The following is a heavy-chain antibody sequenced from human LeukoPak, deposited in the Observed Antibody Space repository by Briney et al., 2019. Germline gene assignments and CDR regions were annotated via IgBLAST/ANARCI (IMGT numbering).Heavy chain of an antibody. D-gene: IGHD3-22*01. CDR2: IRSKANSYAT. CDR1: GFTFSGSA. Sequence: GGSLRLSCATSGFTFSGSAIHWVRQASGKGLEWVGRIRSKANSYATTDVASVRGRFSISGDDSKNTAYLQMNSLKTEDTAVYYCTRPSYDSSVSGVVYWGQGTLVTVSS. CDR3: TRPSYDSSVSGVVY. V-gene: IGHV3-73*01. J-gene: IGHJ4*02.